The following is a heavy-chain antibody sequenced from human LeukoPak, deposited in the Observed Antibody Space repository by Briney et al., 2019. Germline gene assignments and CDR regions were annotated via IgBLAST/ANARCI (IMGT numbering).Heavy chain of an antibody. Sequence: GASVKVSSKASGYTFTSYAMHWVRQAPGQRLEWMGWINAGNGNTKYSQKFQGRVTITRDTSASTAYMELSSLRSEDTAVYYCARDGGWDYAWGTYRYNVYWGQGTLVPVSS. CDR3: ARDGGWDYAWGTYRYNVY. V-gene: IGHV1-3*01. D-gene: IGHD3-16*02. CDR1: GYTFTSYA. CDR2: INAGNGNT. J-gene: IGHJ4*02.